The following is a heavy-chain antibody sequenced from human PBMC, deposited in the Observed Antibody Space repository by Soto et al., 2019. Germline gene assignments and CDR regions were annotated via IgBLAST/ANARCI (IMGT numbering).Heavy chain of an antibody. Sequence: GESLKISCKGSAYSFADYWIAWVRQIPGKGLEWMGIIRPGDSKTGYSPSFQGQVTISVDKSISTAYLQWSSLKASDTAMYYCVRSGSVYNWFDPWGQGTLVTVSS. CDR2: IRPGDSKT. D-gene: IGHD3-10*01. V-gene: IGHV5-51*01. CDR3: VRSGSVYNWFDP. J-gene: IGHJ5*02. CDR1: AYSFADYW.